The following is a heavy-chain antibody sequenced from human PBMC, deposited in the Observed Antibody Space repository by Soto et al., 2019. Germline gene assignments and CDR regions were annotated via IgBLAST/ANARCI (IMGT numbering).Heavy chain of an antibody. CDR3: ARREIQGPIDY. J-gene: IGHJ4*02. Sequence: QVQLQESGPGLVKPSGTLSLPCAVSGYSISSSNWWGWVRQPPGKGLEWIGYIYYSGTTYYNPSRKSRVTTSVDTSKNQCSLKLTSVTAVDTAVYYWARREIQGPIDYWGQGTLVTVSS. V-gene: IGHV4-28*01. D-gene: IGHD1-26*01. CDR1: GYSISSSNW. CDR2: IYYSGTT.